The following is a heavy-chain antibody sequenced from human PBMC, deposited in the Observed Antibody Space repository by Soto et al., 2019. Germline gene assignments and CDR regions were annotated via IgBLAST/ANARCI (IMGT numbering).Heavy chain of an antibody. Sequence: VSVKVSCKASGYTFNIYAMHWVRQAPGQGPEWMGWINVADGDTKYSQNFQGRVSITADTSANTAYMELTSLTSEDTAVYYCARFLMGSTTLDYWGQGTPVTVSS. CDR1: GYTFNIYA. D-gene: IGHD1-1*01. CDR3: ARFLMGSTTLDY. CDR2: INVADGDT. V-gene: IGHV1-3*01. J-gene: IGHJ4*02.